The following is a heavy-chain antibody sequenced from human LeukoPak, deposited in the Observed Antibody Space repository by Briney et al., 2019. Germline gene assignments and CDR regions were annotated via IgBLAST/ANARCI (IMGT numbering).Heavy chain of an antibody. V-gene: IGHV3-64*01. CDR1: GFTFSSYA. CDR2: ISSNAGST. Sequence: GRSLRLSCAASGFTFSSYAMHSVRQPPGKGLEYVSAISSNAGSTSYANSVKGRFTISRDNSKNTLYLQMGSLRAEDMAVYYCARGVEQLEHQYYYGMDVWGQGTTVTVSS. J-gene: IGHJ6*02. D-gene: IGHD1-1*01. CDR3: ARGVEQLEHQYYYGMDV.